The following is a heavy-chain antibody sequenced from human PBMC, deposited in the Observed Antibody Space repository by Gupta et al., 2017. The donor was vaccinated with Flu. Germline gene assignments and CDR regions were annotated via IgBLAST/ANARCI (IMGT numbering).Heavy chain of an antibody. Sequence: QVHLVQSGAEVKKPGSSVSVSCKASGDTFSKYAIAWVRQAPGQGLEWMGDIVPLFGTAMYAEKFQGRVTITADKSTTTAYMTVSSLGSEDTAVYYCARWPVSPGPDYNIYGMDGWGQGTTVTVSS. CDR2: IVPLFGTA. CDR3: ARWPVSPGPDYNIYGMDG. D-gene: IGHD4/OR15-4a*01. V-gene: IGHV1-69*06. J-gene: IGHJ6*02. CDR1: GDTFSKYA.